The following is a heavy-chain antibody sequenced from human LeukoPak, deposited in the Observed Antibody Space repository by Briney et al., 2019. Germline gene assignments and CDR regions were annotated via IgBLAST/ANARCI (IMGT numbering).Heavy chain of an antibody. CDR1: GDSISSGNW. CDR2: IYHGGTT. V-gene: IGHV4-4*02. D-gene: IGHD3-10*01. Sequence: SETLSLTCSVSGDSISSGNWWSWVRQPPGKGLEWIGEIYHGGTTNYNPSLRSRVTISVDKSKNVFSLDLSSVTAADTAIYYCARHRYYYGSGSYYRTQYYFDYWGQGTLVTVSS. CDR3: ARHRYYYGSGSYYRTQYYFDY. J-gene: IGHJ4*02.